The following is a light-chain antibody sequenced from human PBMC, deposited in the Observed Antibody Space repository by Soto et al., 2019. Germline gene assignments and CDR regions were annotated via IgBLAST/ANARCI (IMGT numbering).Light chain of an antibody. Sequence: EIVMTQSPATLSVSPGERATLSCRASQSIGSNLAWYQQKPGQAPRLLIYAASARATAIPARFSGSGSGTELTLTISSLQSEDFAVYYCQHYNNWPPPFGQGTKVEIK. V-gene: IGKV3-15*01. CDR1: QSIGSN. J-gene: IGKJ1*01. CDR2: AAS. CDR3: QHYNNWPPP.